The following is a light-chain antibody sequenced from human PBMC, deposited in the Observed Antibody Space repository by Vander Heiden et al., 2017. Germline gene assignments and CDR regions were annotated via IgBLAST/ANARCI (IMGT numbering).Light chain of an antibody. Sequence: QAALTQPASVSGSPGPSITITCTGTSSDVGGYNYVSWYQQHPGKAPKLIIYEVSNRPSGVCNRFSGSKSGNTASLTISGLQAEVEAYYYCSSYTSSSWVFGGGTKLTVL. V-gene: IGLV2-14*01. CDR1: SSDVGGYNY. CDR2: EVS. J-gene: IGLJ2*01. CDR3: SSYTSSSWV.